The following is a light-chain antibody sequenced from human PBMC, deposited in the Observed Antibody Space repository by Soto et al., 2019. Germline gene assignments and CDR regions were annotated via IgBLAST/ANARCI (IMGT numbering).Light chain of an antibody. CDR3: SSYTSSSTYV. J-gene: IGLJ1*01. CDR2: DVS. V-gene: IGLV2-14*01. Sequence: QSALTQPASVSESPGQSITISCTGTSSDVGGYNYVSWYQQYPGKAPKVMIYDVSNRPSGVSNRFSGSKSGNTASLTISGLQAEDEADYYCSSYTSSSTYVFGSGTQLTVL. CDR1: SSDVGGYNY.